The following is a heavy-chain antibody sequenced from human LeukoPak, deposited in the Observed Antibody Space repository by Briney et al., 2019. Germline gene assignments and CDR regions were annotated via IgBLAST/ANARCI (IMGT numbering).Heavy chain of an antibody. V-gene: IGHV4-39*07. CDR3: ARAVFSHGFKGIAAP. CDR1: GGSISSSSYY. CDR2: IYYSGST. D-gene: IGHD6-13*01. Sequence: PSETLSLTCTVSGGSISSSSYYWGWIRQPPGKGLEWIGSIYYSGSTYYNPSLKSRVTISVDTSKNQFSLKLSSVTAADTAVYYCARAVFSHGFKGIAAPWGQGTLVTVSS. J-gene: IGHJ5*02.